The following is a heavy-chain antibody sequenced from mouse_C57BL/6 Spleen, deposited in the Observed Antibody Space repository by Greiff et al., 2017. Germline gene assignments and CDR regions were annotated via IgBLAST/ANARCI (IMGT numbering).Heavy chain of an antibody. D-gene: IGHD2-4*01. CDR3: ARSNDCTSCFDY. CDR2: IYPGSGST. V-gene: IGHV1-55*01. Sequence: QVQLQQPGAELVKPGASVKLSCKASGYTFTSYWITWVKQRPGQGLEWIGDIYPGSGSTTYNEKFKSKATLTVDTPSSTAYMQLSSLTSEDSAVYYCARSNDCTSCFDYWGQGTTLTVSS. CDR1: GYTFTSYW. J-gene: IGHJ2*01.